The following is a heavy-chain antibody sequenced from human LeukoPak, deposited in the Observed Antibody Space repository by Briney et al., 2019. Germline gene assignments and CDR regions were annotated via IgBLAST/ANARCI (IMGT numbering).Heavy chain of an antibody. CDR3: ARSERDYGDYYFDY. CDR1: GYTSTSYT. V-gene: IGHV1-3*01. D-gene: IGHD4-17*01. CDR2: INAGNGNT. Sequence: ASVKVSCKASGYTSTSYTMHWVRQAPGQRLEWMGLINAGNGNTRYSQKFQGRVTITRDTSASTAYMELSSLRSEDTAVYSCARSERDYGDYYFDYWGQGTLVTVSS. J-gene: IGHJ4*02.